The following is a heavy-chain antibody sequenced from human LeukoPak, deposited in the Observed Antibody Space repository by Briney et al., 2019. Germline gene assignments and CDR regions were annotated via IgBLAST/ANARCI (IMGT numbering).Heavy chain of an antibody. Sequence: GGGLRVSCAAPGFTFSTYWMSWVRQAPGEGLGWVANIKEDGSEKYYGDSVKGRFTISRDNAKNSLYLQMNSLRAEDTAVYYCARDSSGYQWGQGTLVTVSS. V-gene: IGHV3-7*01. CDR1: GFTFSTYW. CDR2: IKEDGSEK. D-gene: IGHD3-22*01. CDR3: ARDSSGYQ. J-gene: IGHJ4*02.